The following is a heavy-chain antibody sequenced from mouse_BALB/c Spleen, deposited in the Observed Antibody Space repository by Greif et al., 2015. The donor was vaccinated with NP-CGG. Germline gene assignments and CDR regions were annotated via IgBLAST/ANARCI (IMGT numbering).Heavy chain of an antibody. D-gene: IGHD2-4*01. Sequence: EVKLVESGGGLVQPGGSRKLSCAASGFTFSDYGMAWVRQAPGKGPEWVAFISNLAYSIYYADTVTGRFTISRENAKNTLYLEMSSLRSEDTAMYYCARVSIYYDFAYWGQGTLVTVSA. V-gene: IGHV5-15*02. CDR3: ARVSIYYDFAY. CDR2: ISNLAYSI. J-gene: IGHJ3*01. CDR1: GFTFSDYG.